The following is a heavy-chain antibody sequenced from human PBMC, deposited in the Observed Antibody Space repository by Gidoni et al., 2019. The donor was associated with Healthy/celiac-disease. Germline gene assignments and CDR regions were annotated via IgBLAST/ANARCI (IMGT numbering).Heavy chain of an antibody. CDR2: IIPIFGTA. Sequence: QVQLVQSGVEVKKPGSSVKVSCKASGGTISSYAISWVRHAPGQGLEWMGGIIPIFGTANYAQKFQGRVRITADDSTSTAYMELSSLRSEDTAVYYCARDRGGSYYEPFDYWGQGTLVTVSS. V-gene: IGHV1-69*01. D-gene: IGHD1-26*01. J-gene: IGHJ4*02. CDR1: GGTISSYA. CDR3: ARDRGGSYYEPFDY.